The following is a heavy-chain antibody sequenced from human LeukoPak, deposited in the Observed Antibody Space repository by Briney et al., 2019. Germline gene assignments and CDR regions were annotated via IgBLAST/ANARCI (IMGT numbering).Heavy chain of an antibody. Sequence: PGGSLRLSCGVSGFTFSDYWMNWVRQAPGKGLEWVANIHPDGIEKYHVDSVKGRFTIFRDNARNLLYLQMSSLRADDTAVYYCSRGDDFSGDSWGQGTLVTVSS. J-gene: IGHJ5*01. D-gene: IGHD3-16*01. V-gene: IGHV3-7*03. CDR3: SRGDDFSGDS. CDR2: IHPDGIEK. CDR1: GFTFSDYW.